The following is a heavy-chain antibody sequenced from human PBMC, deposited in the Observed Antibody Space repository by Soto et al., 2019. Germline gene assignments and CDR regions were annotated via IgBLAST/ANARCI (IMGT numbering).Heavy chain of an antibody. V-gene: IGHV1-69*13. CDR2: IIPIFGTA. D-gene: IGHD3-22*01. J-gene: IGHJ4*02. CDR3: ARDSGDDSSGYYPR. Sequence: GASVKVSCKASGGTFSSYAISWVRQAPGQGLEWMGGIIPIFGTANYAQKFQGRVTITADESTSTAYMELSSLRSEDTAVYYCARDSGDDSSGYYPRWGQGTLVTVSS. CDR1: GGTFSSYA.